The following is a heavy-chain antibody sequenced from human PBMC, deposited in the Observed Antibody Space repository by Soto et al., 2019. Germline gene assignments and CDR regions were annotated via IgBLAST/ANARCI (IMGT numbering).Heavy chain of an antibody. CDR1: GGSFSGYY. J-gene: IGHJ5*02. Sequence: QVQLQQWGAGLLKPSETLSLTCAVYGGSFSGYYWSWIRQPPGKGLEWIGEINHSGSTNYNPSLKSRVTISVDTSKNQFSLNLSSVTAADTAVYYCARAAAVAGTRWFDPWGQGTLVTVSS. CDR2: INHSGST. V-gene: IGHV4-34*01. CDR3: ARAAAVAGTRWFDP. D-gene: IGHD6-19*01.